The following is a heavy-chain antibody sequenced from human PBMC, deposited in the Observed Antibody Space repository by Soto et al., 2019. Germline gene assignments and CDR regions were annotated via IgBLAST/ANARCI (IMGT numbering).Heavy chain of an antibody. V-gene: IGHV3-23*01. CDR1: GFTLSAYG. Sequence: GGSLRLSCAASGFTLSAYGMTWVRQAPGKGPEWVASISGGGGTISYTESVKGRFSISRDHSKNTLYLQMNNLRAEDTAIYFCAKDPNGFYVGAFDFWGQGTMVTVSS. J-gene: IGHJ3*01. CDR2: ISGGGGTI. CDR3: AKDPNGFYVGAFDF. D-gene: IGHD3-16*01.